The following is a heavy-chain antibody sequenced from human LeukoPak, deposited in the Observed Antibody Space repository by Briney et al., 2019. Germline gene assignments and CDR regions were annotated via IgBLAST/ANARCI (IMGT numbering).Heavy chain of an antibody. Sequence: ASVKVSRKASGYTFTSYYMHWVRQAPGQGLEWMGWINPNSGDTNYAQNFQGRVTMTRDTSITTAYMELSRLGSDDTALYYCARDSSGYSPLEYWGQGTLVTVSS. CDR3: ARDSSGYSPLEY. V-gene: IGHV1-2*02. CDR1: GYTFTSYY. CDR2: INPNSGDT. D-gene: IGHD3-22*01. J-gene: IGHJ4*02.